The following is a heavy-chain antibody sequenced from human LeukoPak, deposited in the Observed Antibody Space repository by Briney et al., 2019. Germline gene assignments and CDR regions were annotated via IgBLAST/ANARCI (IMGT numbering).Heavy chain of an antibody. CDR1: GGTFSSYA. D-gene: IGHD3-22*01. CDR2: IIPNFGTA. CDR3: ARDSRYYYDSSGYYYCYY. V-gene: IGHV1-69*13. Sequence: ASVKVSCKDSGGTFSSYAISWVRQAPGQGLEWMGGIIPNFGTANYAQKFQGRVTITADESTSTAYMELSSLRSEDTAVYYCARDSRYYYDSSGYYYCYYWGQGTLVTVSS. J-gene: IGHJ4*02.